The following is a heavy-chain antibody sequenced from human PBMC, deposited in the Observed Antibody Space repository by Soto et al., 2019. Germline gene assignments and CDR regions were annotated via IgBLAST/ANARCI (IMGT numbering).Heavy chain of an antibody. J-gene: IGHJ4*02. CDR1: GDSISSYN. V-gene: IGHV4-59*12. CDR2: INYSGYT. Sequence: SETLSLTCTVSGDSISSYNWSWIRQPPGKGLEWIGYINYSGYTSYNPSPQSRVTISVDTSKNQLSLMLITVTAADTAVYYCASCFSGNYPSRPEEQYYFDSWGQGTLVTVSS. D-gene: IGHD3-22*01. CDR3: ASCFSGNYPSRPEEQYYFDS.